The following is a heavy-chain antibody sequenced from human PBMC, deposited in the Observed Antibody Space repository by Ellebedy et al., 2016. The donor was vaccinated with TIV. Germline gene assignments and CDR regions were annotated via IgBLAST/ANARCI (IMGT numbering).Heavy chain of an antibody. V-gene: IGHV1-18*01. Sequence: ASVKVSCXASGYTFTSYGISWVRQAPGQGLEWMGWISAYNGNTNYAQKLQGRVTMTTDTSSSTAYMELRSLRFDDTAMYYCVRGGAVPGYGYWGQGTLVTVSS. D-gene: IGHD6-19*01. CDR2: ISAYNGNT. CDR1: GYTFTSYG. J-gene: IGHJ4*02. CDR3: VRGGAVPGYGY.